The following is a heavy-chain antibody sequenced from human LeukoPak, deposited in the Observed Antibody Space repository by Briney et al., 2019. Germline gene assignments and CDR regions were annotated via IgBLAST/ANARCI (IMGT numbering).Heavy chain of an antibody. J-gene: IGHJ4*02. CDR3: ARIQYYYDSSGYYNY. Sequence: GASVKVSCKASGYTFTGYYMHWVRQAPGQGLEWTGWINPNSGGTNYAQKFQGRVTMTRDTSISTAYMELSRLRSDDTAVYYCARIQYYYDSSGYYNYWGQGTLVTVSS. D-gene: IGHD3-22*01. CDR1: GYTFTGYY. V-gene: IGHV1-2*02. CDR2: INPNSGGT.